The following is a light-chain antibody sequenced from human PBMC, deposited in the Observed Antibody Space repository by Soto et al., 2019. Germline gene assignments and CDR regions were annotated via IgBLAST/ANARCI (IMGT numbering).Light chain of an antibody. Sequence: QSVLTQSPSASASLGASVKLTCTLSSWHRSYAIAWHQQQPEKGPRYLMKLNSDGSHSKGDRSPDRFSGSSSGAERYLTISSLQSEDEADYYCQTWGTGIVVFGGGTKLTVL. CDR3: QTWGTGIVV. CDR1: SWHRSYA. CDR2: LNSDGSH. J-gene: IGLJ2*01. V-gene: IGLV4-69*01.